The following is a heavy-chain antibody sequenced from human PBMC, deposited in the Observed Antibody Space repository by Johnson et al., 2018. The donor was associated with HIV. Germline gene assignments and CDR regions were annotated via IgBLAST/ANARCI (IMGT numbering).Heavy chain of an antibody. D-gene: IGHD1-1*01. J-gene: IGHJ3*02. V-gene: IGHV3-66*01. CDR1: GFTFSSYA. Sequence: VQLVESGGGLVQPGGSLRLSCAASGFTFSSYAMSWVRQAPGKGLEWVSVIQSGENTLYAESVKGRFTVSRDDSRNTLYLQINSLRAEDTAVYYCAGGVNVAFDIWGPGTVVTVSS. CDR2: IQSGENT. CDR3: AGGVNVAFDI.